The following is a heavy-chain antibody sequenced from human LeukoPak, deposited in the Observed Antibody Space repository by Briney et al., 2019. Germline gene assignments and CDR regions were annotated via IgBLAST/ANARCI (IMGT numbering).Heavy chain of an antibody. CDR3: ARNVDAFDI. CDR1: GFTFRSYW. Sequence: GGSLRLSCTASGFTFRSYWMSWVRQAPGKGLEWVANINQHGREKYYVDSVKGRLTISRDNAKNSLFLQLNSLRAEDTAVYYCARNVDAFDIWGQGTMVTVSS. CDR2: INQHGREK. V-gene: IGHV3-7*01. J-gene: IGHJ3*02.